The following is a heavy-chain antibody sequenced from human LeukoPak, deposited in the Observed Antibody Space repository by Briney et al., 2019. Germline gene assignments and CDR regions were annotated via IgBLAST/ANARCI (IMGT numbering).Heavy chain of an antibody. CDR3: ARGAASQYAFDI. V-gene: IGHV4-39*07. CDR2: IYYSGST. J-gene: IGHJ3*02. Sequence: KPSETLSLTCTVSGGSISSSSYYWGWIRQPPGKGLEWIGSIYYSGSTYYNPSLKSRVTISVDTSKNQFSLKLSSVTAADTAVYYCARGAASQYAFDIWGQGTMVTVSS. CDR1: GGSISSSSYY. D-gene: IGHD6-25*01.